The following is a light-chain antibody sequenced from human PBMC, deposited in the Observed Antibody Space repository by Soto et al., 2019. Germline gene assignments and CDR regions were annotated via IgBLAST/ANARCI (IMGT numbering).Light chain of an antibody. Sequence: EIVLTQSPGTLSLSPGERATLSCRASQSVTSSYLAWYQQRPGRAPRLLIYGASSRATGVPDRFSGSGSGTDFTLTISRLEPEDFAVYYCQHYGTSPGYTFGQGTNLEIK. CDR2: GAS. CDR3: QHYGTSPGYT. V-gene: IGKV3-20*01. CDR1: QSVTSSY. J-gene: IGKJ2*01.